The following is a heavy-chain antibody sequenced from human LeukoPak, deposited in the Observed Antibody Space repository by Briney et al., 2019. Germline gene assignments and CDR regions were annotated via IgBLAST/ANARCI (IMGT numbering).Heavy chain of an antibody. CDR2: IYYSGST. D-gene: IGHD3-3*01. V-gene: IGHV4-59*08. CDR1: GGSISSYY. J-gene: IGHJ6*02. CDR3: ARHDSTGFWSGYPGDYYYYGMDV. Sequence: SETLSLTCTVSGGSISSYYWSWIRQPPGKGLEWIGYIYYSGSTNYNPSLKSRVTISVDTSKNQFSLKLSSVTAADTAVYYCARHDSTGFWSGYPGDYYYYGMDVRGQGTTVTVSS.